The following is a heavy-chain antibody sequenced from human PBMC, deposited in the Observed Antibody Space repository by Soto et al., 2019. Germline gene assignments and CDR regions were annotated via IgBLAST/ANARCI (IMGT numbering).Heavy chain of an antibody. CDR3: ARGGAMGVDY. CDR2: IYFDGITT. Sequence: GALRVSCKHAGFSLNTHWMHWVRQAPGKGLVWVSRIYFDGITTNYADSVKGRLTVSRDNAKNTVYLHVNTLRDEDTDVYYCARGGAMGVDYWGQGTLVTVSS. CDR1: GFSLNTHW. V-gene: IGHV3-74*01. D-gene: IGHD1-26*01. J-gene: IGHJ4*02.